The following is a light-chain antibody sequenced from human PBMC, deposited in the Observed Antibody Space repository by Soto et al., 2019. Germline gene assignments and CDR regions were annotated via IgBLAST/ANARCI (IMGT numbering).Light chain of an antibody. CDR3: QQYNSYPWT. V-gene: IGKV1-9*01. J-gene: IGKJ1*01. CDR2: AAS. Sequence: DIQMTQSPSSLSASVGDRVTITCRASQGISSYLNWYQQKPGKAPKLLIYAASTLQSGVPSRFSGSGSGTKLTLTISSLQPDDSAAYYCQQYNSYPWTFGKGTKVDIK. CDR1: QGISSY.